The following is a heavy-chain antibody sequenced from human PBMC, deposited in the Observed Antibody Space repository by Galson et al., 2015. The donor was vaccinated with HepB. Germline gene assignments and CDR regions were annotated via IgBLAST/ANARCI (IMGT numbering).Heavy chain of an antibody. CDR1: GFTFSNAW. Sequence: SLRLSCAASGFTFSNAWMSWVRQAPGKGLEWVGRIKSKTDGGTTDYAAPVKGRFTISRDDSKNTLYLQMNSLKTEDTAVYYCTTEYSGSYYAEYFQHWGQGTLVTVSS. J-gene: IGHJ1*01. CDR3: TTEYSGSYYAEYFQH. V-gene: IGHV3-15*01. D-gene: IGHD1-26*01. CDR2: IKSKTDGGTT.